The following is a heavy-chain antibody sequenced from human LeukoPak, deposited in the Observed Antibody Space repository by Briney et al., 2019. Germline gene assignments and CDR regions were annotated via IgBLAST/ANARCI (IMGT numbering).Heavy chain of an antibody. V-gene: IGHV3-7*01. D-gene: IGHD5-12*01. CDR1: KFTFSNYW. CDR2: INQDGSEK. CDR3: ARVGRYSGYPVGPVDY. J-gene: IGHJ4*02. Sequence: LGGSLRLSCAASKFTFSNYWMTWVRQAPGKGLEWVANINQDGSEKYYVDSVEGRFTISRDNDKNSLYLQMNSLRAEDTAVYYCARVGRYSGYPVGPVDYWGQGTLVTVSS.